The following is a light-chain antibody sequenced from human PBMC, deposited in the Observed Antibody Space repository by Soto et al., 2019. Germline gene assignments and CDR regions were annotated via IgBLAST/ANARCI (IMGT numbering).Light chain of an antibody. J-gene: IGLJ7*01. V-gene: IGLV2-18*02. CDR3: SSYTSSSTLV. Sequence: QSALTQPPSVSGSPGQSVTISCPGTSSAVGYYNRVSWYQQPPGTAPKLMIYEVTNRPSGVPDRFSGSKSGNTASLAISGLQAEDEADYYCSSYTSSSTLVFGGGTQLTVL. CDR2: EVT. CDR1: SSAVGYYNR.